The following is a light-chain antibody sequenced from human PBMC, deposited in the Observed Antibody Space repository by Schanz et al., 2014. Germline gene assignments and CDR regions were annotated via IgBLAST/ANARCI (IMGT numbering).Light chain of an antibody. Sequence: QSALTQPASVSGSPGQSITISCTGTSSDVGGYNYVSWYQQHPGKAPKLMIYDVSNRPSGVPDRFSGSKSGNTASLTVSGLQAEDEADYYCSSYVGSNNWVFGGGTKVTVL. V-gene: IGLV2-8*01. CDR2: DVS. CDR1: SSDVGGYNY. J-gene: IGLJ3*02. CDR3: SSYVGSNNWV.